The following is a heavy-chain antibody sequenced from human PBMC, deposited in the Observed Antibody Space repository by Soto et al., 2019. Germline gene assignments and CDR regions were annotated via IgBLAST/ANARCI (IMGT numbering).Heavy chain of an antibody. Sequence: EEQLLESGGGLVQRGGSLRLSCAASGFTFSVFAMSWVRQAPGKGLELVSTISGRGENTYYADSVKGRFTISRDNSKNTLNMQKNSLRGEDTAVYYCAKDRGTGDYGVNAVELWGKGTMVTVSS. D-gene: IGHD7-27*01. V-gene: IGHV3-23*01. CDR1: GFTFSVFA. CDR2: ISGRGENT. J-gene: IGHJ3*01. CDR3: AKDRGTGDYGVNAVEL.